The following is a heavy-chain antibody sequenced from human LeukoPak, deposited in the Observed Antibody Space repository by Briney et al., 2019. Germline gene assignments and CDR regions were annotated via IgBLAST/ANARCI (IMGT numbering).Heavy chain of an antibody. J-gene: IGHJ4*02. Sequence: GGSLRLSCAASGFTFSDYGMSWVRQAPGKGLEWVSSISSSNSYIYYADSVKGRFTISRDNAKNSLYLQMNSLRAEDTAVYYCARDFIYCSGGNCWVDYWGQGTLVTVSS. CDR3: ARDFIYCSGGNCWVDY. V-gene: IGHV3-21*01. CDR1: GFTFSDYG. D-gene: IGHD2-15*01. CDR2: ISSSNSYI.